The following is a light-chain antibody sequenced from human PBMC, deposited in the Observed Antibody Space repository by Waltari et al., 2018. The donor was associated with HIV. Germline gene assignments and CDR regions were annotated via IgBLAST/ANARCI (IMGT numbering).Light chain of an antibody. CDR2: ATS. J-gene: IGKJ3*01. V-gene: IGKV1-39*01. CDR1: HNISGF. Sequence: IQLTQSPSSLSAYLADNVTITCRPSHNISGFLNWYQQKPGKAPKLLVFATSSLQSGVPSRFKGSASGIDFSLTINSLHPEDFATYYCQQSFSGFSFGPGTSVD. CDR3: QQSFSGFS.